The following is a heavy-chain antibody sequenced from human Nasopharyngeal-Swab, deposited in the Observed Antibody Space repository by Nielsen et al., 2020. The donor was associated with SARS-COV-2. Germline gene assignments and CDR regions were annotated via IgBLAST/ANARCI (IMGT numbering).Heavy chain of an antibody. V-gene: IGHV3-21*01. J-gene: IGHJ6*02. CDR3: ARGPGLRFLEWLYPPQDYYYYGMDV. CDR2: ISSSSSYI. CDR1: GFTFSSYS. D-gene: IGHD3-3*01. Sequence: GESLKISCAASGFTFSSYSMNWVRQAPGKGLEWVSSISSSSSYIYYADSVKGRFTISRDNAKNSLYLQMNSLRAEDTAVYYCARGPGLRFLEWLYPPQDYYYYGMDVWGQRTTVTVSS.